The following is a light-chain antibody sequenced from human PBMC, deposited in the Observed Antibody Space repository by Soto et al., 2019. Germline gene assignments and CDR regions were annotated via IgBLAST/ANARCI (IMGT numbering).Light chain of an antibody. CDR2: GAS. CDR1: QNIDTY. J-gene: IGKJ4*01. Sequence: EKVMTQSPATLSVSPGERATLSCRASQNIDTYLAWYQKKPGQPPSLLIYGASTRATGIPARFSSSGSGTEFTLTIRSLQSQDSAIYYCQQYKNWTLTFGGGTNVEIK. V-gene: IGKV3-15*01. CDR3: QQYKNWTLT.